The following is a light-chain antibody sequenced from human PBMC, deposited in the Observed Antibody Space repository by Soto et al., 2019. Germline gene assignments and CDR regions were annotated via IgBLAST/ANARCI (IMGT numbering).Light chain of an antibody. Sequence: DIQMTQSPSSQSASVGDRVTITCRASQSINSYLNWYQQKPGKAPKLLIYAASSLQSGVPSRFSGSGSETXXXLXXXXLXPDDXAXYYCQQSFSTPRTFGQGTRVDI. CDR1: QSINSY. CDR2: AAS. J-gene: IGKJ1*01. CDR3: QQSFSTPRT. V-gene: IGKV1-39*01.